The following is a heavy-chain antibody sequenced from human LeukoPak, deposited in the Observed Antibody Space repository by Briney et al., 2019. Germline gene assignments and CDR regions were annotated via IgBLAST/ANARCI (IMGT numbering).Heavy chain of an antibody. CDR1: GFTFNNYG. Sequence: PGGSLRLSCAASGFTFNNYGMNWVRRAPGKGLEWFSYISSSSSTIYYTDSVKGRFTISRDNAKNSLYLQMNSLRAEDTAVYYCAEDVGYYYGSGSYLHWGQGTLVTVSS. J-gene: IGHJ4*02. CDR3: AEDVGYYYGSGSYLH. D-gene: IGHD3-10*01. CDR2: ISSSSSTI. V-gene: IGHV3-48*04.